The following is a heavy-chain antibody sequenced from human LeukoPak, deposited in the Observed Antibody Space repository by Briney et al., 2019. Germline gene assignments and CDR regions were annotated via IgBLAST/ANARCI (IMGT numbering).Heavy chain of an antibody. D-gene: IGHD3-10*01. Sequence: ASVKVSCKASGYTFTNYYIHWVRQAPGQGLEWMGIINASGGSTNFAQKFQGRVTMTTDTSTITVYMELSSLRSEDTAVYYCARGRFRLLWFGELLFDAFDIWGQGTMVTVSS. CDR1: GYTFTNYY. CDR2: INASGGST. CDR3: ARGRFRLLWFGELLFDAFDI. V-gene: IGHV1-46*01. J-gene: IGHJ3*02.